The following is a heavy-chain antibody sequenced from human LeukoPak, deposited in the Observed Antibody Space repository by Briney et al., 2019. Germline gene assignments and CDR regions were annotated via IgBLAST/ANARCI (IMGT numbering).Heavy chain of an antibody. D-gene: IGHD1/OR15-1a*01. CDR1: GFTVSSNF. Sequence: PGGSLRLSCAASGFTVSSNFMSWVRQAPGKGLEWVLVIYSGGTTYYADSVRGRFTISRDNSKNTLYLHMNCLRAEDTAVYYCARDGYGNNYMDVWGKGTTVTVSS. V-gene: IGHV3-53*01. J-gene: IGHJ6*03. CDR3: ARDGYGNNYMDV. CDR2: IYSGGTT.